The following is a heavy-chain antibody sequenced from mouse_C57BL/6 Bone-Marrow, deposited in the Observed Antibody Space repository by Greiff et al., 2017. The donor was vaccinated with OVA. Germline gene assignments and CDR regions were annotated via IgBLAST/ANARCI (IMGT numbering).Heavy chain of an antibody. CDR3: ASRRARGRVYAMDY. V-gene: IGHV1-85*01. J-gene: IGHJ4*01. Sequence: VQLQESGPELVKPGASVKLSCKASGYTFTSYDINWVKQRPGQGLEWIGWIYPRDGSTKYNEKFKGKATLTVDTSSSTAYMELHSLTSEDSAVYFCASRRARGRVYAMDYWGQGTSVTVSS. D-gene: IGHD3-3*01. CDR2: IYPRDGST. CDR1: GYTFTSYD.